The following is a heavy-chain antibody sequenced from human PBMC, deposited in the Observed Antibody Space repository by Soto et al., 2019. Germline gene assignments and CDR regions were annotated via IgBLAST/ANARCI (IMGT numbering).Heavy chain of an antibody. Sequence: SETLSLTCTVSGGSISSGDYYWSWIRQPPGKGLEWIGYIYYSGSTYYNPSLKSRVTISVDTSKNQFSLKLSSVTAADTAVYYCASSMVRGVIPTEEYFDYWGQGTLVTVSS. CDR3: ASSMVRGVIPTEEYFDY. CDR1: GGSISSGDYY. V-gene: IGHV4-30-4*01. CDR2: IYYSGST. J-gene: IGHJ4*02. D-gene: IGHD3-10*01.